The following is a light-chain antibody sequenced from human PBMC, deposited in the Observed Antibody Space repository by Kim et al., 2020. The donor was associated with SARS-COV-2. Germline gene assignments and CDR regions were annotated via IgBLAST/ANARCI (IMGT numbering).Light chain of an antibody. CDR2: YDS. CDR1: NIGVKN. Sequence: PVKTANITCGEDNIGVKNVHWYQQKPGQAPVLVIHYDSDRPSGIPERFSGSNSGNTATLTITGVEAGDEADYYCQVWDNSRVHLVFGGGTQLTVL. CDR3: QVWDNSRVHLV. J-gene: IGLJ2*01. V-gene: IGLV3-21*04.